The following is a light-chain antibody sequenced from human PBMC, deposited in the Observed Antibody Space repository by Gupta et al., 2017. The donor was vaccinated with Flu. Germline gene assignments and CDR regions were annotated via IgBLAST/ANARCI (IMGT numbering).Light chain of an antibody. J-gene: IGKJ2*01. V-gene: IGKV1-12*01. Sequence: DIQMTQSPSSVSASVGDRVTITCRASQDIRSWLAWYQQKPGRAPKLLIFAASKLQGGVPSRFSGSGSGTYFTLTISSRQPEDFASYYCQQADSFPYTFGQGTXLEIK. CDR3: QQADSFPYT. CDR1: QDIRSW. CDR2: AAS.